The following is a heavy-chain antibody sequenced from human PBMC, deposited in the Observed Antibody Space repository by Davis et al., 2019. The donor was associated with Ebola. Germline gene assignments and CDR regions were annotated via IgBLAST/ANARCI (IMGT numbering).Heavy chain of an antibody. CDR2: IKQDGSEK. D-gene: IGHD3-10*01. Sequence: PGGSLRLSCAASGFTFSSYWMSWVRQAPGKGLEWVANIKQDGSEKYYVDSVKGRFTISRDNAKNSLYLQMNSLRAEDTAVYYCARSAGLWFGELFRHWGQGTLVTVSS. V-gene: IGHV3-7*03. CDR3: ARSAGLWFGELFRH. J-gene: IGHJ4*02. CDR1: GFTFSSYW.